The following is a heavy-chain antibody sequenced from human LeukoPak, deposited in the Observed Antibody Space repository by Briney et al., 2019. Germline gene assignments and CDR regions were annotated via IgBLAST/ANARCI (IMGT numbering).Heavy chain of an antibody. J-gene: IGHJ4*02. Sequence: KPSETLSLTCTVSGGSISSYYWSWIRQPPGKGLEWIGYIYYSGSTNYNPSLKSRVTISVDTSKNQFSLKLSSVTAADTAVYYCARHYDGSGSYYNTMFDYWGQGTLVTVSS. V-gene: IGHV4-59*08. CDR2: IYYSGST. CDR1: GGSISSYY. CDR3: ARHYDGSGSYYNTMFDY. D-gene: IGHD3-10*01.